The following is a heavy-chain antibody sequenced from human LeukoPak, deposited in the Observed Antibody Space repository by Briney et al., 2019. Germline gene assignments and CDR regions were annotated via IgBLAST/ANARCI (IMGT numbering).Heavy chain of an antibody. D-gene: IGHD6-6*01. CDR1: GGSISSYY. CDR2: IYYSGST. V-gene: IGHV4-59*01. CDR3: ARDTYSSSSLGFDP. Sequence: PSETLSLTCTVSGGSISSYYWSWIRQPPGKGLEWIGYIYYSGSTNYNPSLKSRVTISVDTSKNQFSLKLSSVTAADTAVYYCARDTYSSSSLGFDPWGQGTLVTVSS. J-gene: IGHJ5*02.